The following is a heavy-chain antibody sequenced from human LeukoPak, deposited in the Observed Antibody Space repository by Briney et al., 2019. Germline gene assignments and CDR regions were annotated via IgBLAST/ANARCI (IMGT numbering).Heavy chain of an antibody. CDR2: IIPIFGTA. V-gene: IGHV1-69*05. D-gene: IGHD3-16*01. CDR3: AKVGRDYEPDY. CDR1: GGTFSSYA. J-gene: IGHJ4*02. Sequence: ASVKVSCKASGGTFSSYAISWVRQAPGQGLEWMGGIIPIFGTANYAQKFQGRVTITTDESTSTAYMELSSLRAEDTAVCYCAKVGRDYEPDYWGQGTLVTVSS.